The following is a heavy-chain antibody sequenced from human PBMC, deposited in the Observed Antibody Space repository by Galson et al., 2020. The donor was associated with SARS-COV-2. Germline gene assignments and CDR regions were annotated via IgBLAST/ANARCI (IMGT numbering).Heavy chain of an antibody. CDR3: ARDLLSADYYDSSGSDFDY. CDR2: ISAYNGNT. D-gene: IGHD3-22*01. J-gene: IGHJ4*02. CDR1: GYTFTSYG. V-gene: IGHV1-18*01. Sequence: ASVKVSCKASGYTFTSYGISWVRQAPGQGLEWMGWISAYNGNTNYAQKLQGRVTMTTDTSTSTAYMELRSLRSDDTAVYYCARDLLSADYYDSSGSDFDYWGQGTLVTVSS.